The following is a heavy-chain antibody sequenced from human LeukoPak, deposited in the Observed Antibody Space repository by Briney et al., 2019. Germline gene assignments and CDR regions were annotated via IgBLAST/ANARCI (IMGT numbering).Heavy chain of an antibody. J-gene: IGHJ6*03. Sequence: SETLSLTCAVSGGSISSYYWSWIRQPPGKGLEWIGYIYYSGSTNYNPSLKSRLTISVDTSKNQFSLKLSSVTAADTAVYYCARETSQKGAHYMDVWGKGTTVTISS. CDR3: ARETSQKGAHYMDV. D-gene: IGHD3-16*01. V-gene: IGHV4-59*01. CDR1: GGSISSYY. CDR2: IYYSGST.